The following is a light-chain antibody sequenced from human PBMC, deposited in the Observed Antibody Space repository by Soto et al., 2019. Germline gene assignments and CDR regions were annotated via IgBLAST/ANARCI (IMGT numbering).Light chain of an antibody. V-gene: IGKV1-9*01. CDR1: QDISSS. Sequence: DIQLTQSPSFLSASVGDRVTITCRASQDISSSLAWYQHNTGKAPKLLIYAASTLQNGVPSSFRGSGSGTEFTLTLSSLQPEDFATYYCQHLNDYRYTLGQGTKVEIK. CDR3: QHLNDYRYT. J-gene: IGKJ2*01. CDR2: AAS.